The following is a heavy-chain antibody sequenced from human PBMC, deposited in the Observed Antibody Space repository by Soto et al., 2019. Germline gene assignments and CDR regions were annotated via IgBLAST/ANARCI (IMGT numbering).Heavy chain of an antibody. CDR2: IYYSGST. CDR3: ARDDSGPMASDYYYGMDV. J-gene: IGHJ6*02. V-gene: IGHV4-30-4*01. Sequence: QVQLQESGPGLVKPSQTLALTCTVSGGSISSGDYYWRWIRQPPGKGLEWIVYIYYSGSTYYNPSLKSRVTSSVDTAKNQFSLKLSSVTAADTAVYYCARDDSGPMASDYYYGMDVWGQGTTVTVSS. D-gene: IGHD4-17*01. CDR1: GGSISSGDYY.